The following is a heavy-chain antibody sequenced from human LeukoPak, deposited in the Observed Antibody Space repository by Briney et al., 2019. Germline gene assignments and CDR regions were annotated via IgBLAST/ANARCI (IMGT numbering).Heavy chain of an antibody. Sequence: GGSLRLSYAASGFTFNNYVMSWVRQAPGKGLEWVSGISGSGASTYYADSVKGRLTISRDNSKNTLYLQMNSLTAEDTATYYCAKYNWGSGYFDYWGQGTLVTVPS. CDR1: GFTFNNYV. J-gene: IGHJ4*02. V-gene: IGHV3-23*01. CDR2: ISGSGAST. D-gene: IGHD1-1*01. CDR3: AKYNWGSGYFDY.